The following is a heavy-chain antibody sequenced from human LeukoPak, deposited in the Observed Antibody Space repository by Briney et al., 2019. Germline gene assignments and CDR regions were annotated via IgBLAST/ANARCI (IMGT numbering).Heavy chain of an antibody. CDR3: ARSAVLGYCSGGSCYSYAFDI. CDR1: GGSISSSSYY. V-gene: IGHV4-39*07. CDR2: IYYSGST. J-gene: IGHJ3*02. D-gene: IGHD2-15*01. Sequence: PSETLSLTCTVSGGSISSSSYYWGWIRQPPGKGLEWIGSIYYSGSTYYNPSLKSRVTISVDTSKNQFSLKLSSVTAADTAVYYCARSAVLGYCSGGSCYSYAFDIWGQGTMVTVSS.